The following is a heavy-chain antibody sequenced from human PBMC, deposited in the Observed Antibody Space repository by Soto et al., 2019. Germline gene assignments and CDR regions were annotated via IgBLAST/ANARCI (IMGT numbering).Heavy chain of an antibody. CDR1: GGSFSSYH. CDR3: ARGSDTALAPIF. V-gene: IGHV4-34*01. CDR2: INHLTTT. D-gene: IGHD5-18*01. J-gene: IGHJ4*02. Sequence: KPSETLSLTCAVYGGSFSSYHWSWIRQTPGKGLEWIGEINHLTTTNYNPSLKSRVIISLDTPKNQFSLKLSSVTAADTAVYYCARGSDTALAPIFWGQGILLTVSS.